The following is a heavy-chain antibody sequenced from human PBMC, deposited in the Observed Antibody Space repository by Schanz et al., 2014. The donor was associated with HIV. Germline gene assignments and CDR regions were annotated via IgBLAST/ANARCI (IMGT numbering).Heavy chain of an antibody. V-gene: IGHV4-59*12. D-gene: IGHD2-2*01. Sequence: QVQLQESGPGLVKPSETLSLTCTVSGGSISRYYWNWIRQPPGKGLEWIGYIYYSGSTSYNPSLKSRATISVDTSKDQFSLKLSSVTAADTGVYYCARRGGYQLLSKDYFYYGMDVWGQGTTVTVSS. CDR2: IYYSGST. CDR1: GGSISRYY. CDR3: ARRGGYQLLSKDYFYYGMDV. J-gene: IGHJ6*02.